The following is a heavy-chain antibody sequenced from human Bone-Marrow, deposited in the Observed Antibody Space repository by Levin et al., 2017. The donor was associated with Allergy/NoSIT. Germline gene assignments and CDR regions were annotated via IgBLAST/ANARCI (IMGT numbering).Heavy chain of an antibody. CDR1: GFPYSAYS. J-gene: IGHJ3*01. V-gene: IGHV3-72*01. CDR2: SKDIGNGYTT. D-gene: IGHD2-15*01. CDR3: AKDLPYTGAFDV. Sequence: GESLKISCAASGFPYSAYSMDWVRQAPGKGLEWLGRSKDIGNGYTTEYAASVEGRFTIPRDDSQNSLYLQMNSLKTEDTAVYYCAKDLPYTGAFDVWGQGTMVTVSS.